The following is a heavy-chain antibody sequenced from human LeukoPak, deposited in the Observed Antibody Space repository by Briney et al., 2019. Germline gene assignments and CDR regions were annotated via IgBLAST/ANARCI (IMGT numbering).Heavy chain of an antibody. CDR3: ARVRQPRGSKRPAGDAFDI. V-gene: IGHV3-30*01. CDR2: ISYDGSNK. D-gene: IGHD2-2*01. CDR1: GFTFSSYA. J-gene: IGHJ3*02. Sequence: PGRSLRLSCAASGFTFSSYAMHWVRQAPGKGLERVAVISYDGSNKYYADSVKGRFTISRDNSKNTLYLQMNSLRAEDTAVYYCARVRQPRGSKRPAGDAFDIWGQGTMVTVSS.